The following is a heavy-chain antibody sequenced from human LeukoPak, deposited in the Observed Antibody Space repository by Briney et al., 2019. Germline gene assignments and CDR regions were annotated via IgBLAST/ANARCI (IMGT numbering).Heavy chain of an antibody. Sequence: ASVKVSCKASGGTFSSYAISWVRQAPGQGLEWMGRIIPILGIANYAQKFQGRVTITADKSTSTAYMELSSLRSEDTAVYYCARDFPQMTTVFGGVDYWGQGTLVTVSS. CDR2: IIPILGIA. D-gene: IGHD4-17*01. CDR3: ARDFPQMTTVFGGVDY. V-gene: IGHV1-69*04. CDR1: GGTFSSYA. J-gene: IGHJ4*02.